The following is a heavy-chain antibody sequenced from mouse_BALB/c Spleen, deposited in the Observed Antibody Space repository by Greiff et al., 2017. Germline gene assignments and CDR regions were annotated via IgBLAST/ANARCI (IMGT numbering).Heavy chain of an antibody. D-gene: IGHD2-4*01. J-gene: IGHJ2*01. CDR3: ARWAITTDY. CDR1: GYTFTDYY. CDR2: IYPGSGNT. V-gene: IGHV1-77*01. Sequence: VQRVESGAELARPGASVKLSCKASGYTFTDYYIYWVKQRTGQGLEWIGEIYPGSGNTYYNEKFKGKATLTADKSSSTAYMQLSSLTSEDAAVYFCARWAITTDYWGQGTTLTVSS.